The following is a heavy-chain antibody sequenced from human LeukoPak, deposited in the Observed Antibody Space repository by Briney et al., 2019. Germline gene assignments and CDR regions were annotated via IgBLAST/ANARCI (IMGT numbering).Heavy chain of an antibody. CDR3: ARDLCSSTSCYTSGPWFDP. D-gene: IGHD2-2*02. J-gene: IGHJ5*02. V-gene: IGHV3-48*01. CDR1: GFTFSSYW. CDR2: ISSSSSII. Sequence: PGGSLRLSCAASGFTFSSYWMSWVRQAPGKGLEWVASISSSSSIIYSADSVKGRFTISRDNAKNSLYLQMNSLRAEDTAVYYCARDLCSSTSCYTSGPWFDPWGQGTLVAVSS.